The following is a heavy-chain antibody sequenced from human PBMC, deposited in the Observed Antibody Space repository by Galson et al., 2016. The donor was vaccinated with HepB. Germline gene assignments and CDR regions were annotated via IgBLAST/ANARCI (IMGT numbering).Heavy chain of an antibody. J-gene: IGHJ3*02. V-gene: IGHV3-33*01. CDR1: GFTFSDHG. CDR2: IFSDGTRQ. CDR3: AREGILSRASYDAFDI. D-gene: IGHD2-2*01. Sequence: SLRLSCAASGFTFSDHGVHWVRQAPGRGLEWVAVIFSDGTRQYYADSVKGRFTISRDNSRKTLYLQMNNLRADDTAVYFCAREGILSRASYDAFDIWGRGTMVIVSS.